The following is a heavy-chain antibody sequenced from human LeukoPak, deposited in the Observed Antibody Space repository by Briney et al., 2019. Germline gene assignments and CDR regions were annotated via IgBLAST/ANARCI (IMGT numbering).Heavy chain of an antibody. Sequence: SVKVSCKASGGTFSSYAISWVRQAPGQGLEWMGGIIPIFGTAIYAQKFQGRVTITTDESTSTAYMELSSLRSEDTAVYYCARDPAIGEYCSSTSCYTVGWFDPWGQGTLVTVSS. V-gene: IGHV1-69*05. CDR2: IIPIFGTA. D-gene: IGHD2-2*02. J-gene: IGHJ5*02. CDR1: GGTFSSYA. CDR3: ARDPAIGEYCSSTSCYTVGWFDP.